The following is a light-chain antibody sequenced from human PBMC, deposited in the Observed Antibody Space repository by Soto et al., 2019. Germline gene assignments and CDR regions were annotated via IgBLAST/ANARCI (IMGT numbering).Light chain of an antibody. V-gene: IGLV1-40*01. Sequence: HSVLTQPPSVSGAPGQRVTISCTGSSSNIGAGYDVHWYQQLPGTAPKLLIYGNSNRPSGVPDRFSGSKSGTSASLAITGLQAEDEADYYCQSYDSSLSGSKGVFGGGTQLTVL. CDR2: GNS. CDR1: SSNIGAGYD. J-gene: IGLJ2*01. CDR3: QSYDSSLSGSKGV.